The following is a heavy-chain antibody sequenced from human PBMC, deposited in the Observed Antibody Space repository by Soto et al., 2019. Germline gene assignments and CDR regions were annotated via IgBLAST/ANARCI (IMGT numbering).Heavy chain of an antibody. V-gene: IGHV3-9*01. Sequence: PGGSLRLSCAASGFTFDDYAMHWVRQAPGKGLEWVSGISWNSGSIGYADSVKGRFTISRDNAKNSLYLQMNSLRAEDTALYYCAKDVRYSSSSTNFDYWGQGTLVTVSS. CDR2: ISWNSGSI. J-gene: IGHJ4*02. CDR1: GFTFDDYA. D-gene: IGHD6-13*01. CDR3: AKDVRYSSSSTNFDY.